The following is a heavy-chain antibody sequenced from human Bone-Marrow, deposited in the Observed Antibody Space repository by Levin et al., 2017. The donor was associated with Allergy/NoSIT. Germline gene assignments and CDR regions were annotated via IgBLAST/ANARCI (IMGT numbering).Heavy chain of an antibody. CDR3: AKRHDAFDV. V-gene: IGHV3-23*01. J-gene: IGHJ3*01. Sequence: GGSLRLSCAGSGFTFSAYGMTWVRQTPEKGLEWVATISGGGGSTDYAESVKGRFTISRDDSKRTLFLQMNSLRAEDTAVYYCAKRHDAFDVWGLGTMVTVSS. CDR2: ISGGGGST. CDR1: GFTFSAYG.